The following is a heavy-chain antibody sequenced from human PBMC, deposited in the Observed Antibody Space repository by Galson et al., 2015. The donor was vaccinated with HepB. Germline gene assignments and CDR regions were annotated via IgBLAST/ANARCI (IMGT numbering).Heavy chain of an antibody. Sequence: SVKVSCKASGGTFSSYAISWVRQAPGQGLEWMGGIIPIFGTANYAQKFQGRVTITADESTSTAYMELSSLRSEDTAVYYCASDKDSYGQLFDYWGQGTLVTVSS. J-gene: IGHJ4*02. CDR2: IIPIFGTA. D-gene: IGHD5-18*01. CDR1: GGTFSSYA. CDR3: ASDKDSYGQLFDY. V-gene: IGHV1-69*13.